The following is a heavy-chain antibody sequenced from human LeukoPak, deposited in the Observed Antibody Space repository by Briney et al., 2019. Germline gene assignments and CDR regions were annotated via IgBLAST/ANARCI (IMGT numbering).Heavy chain of an antibody. Sequence: SGGSLRLSCAASRFTFNSFVMGWVRQPPGKGLEWVSSISTSSGYIFYADSLKGRVTISRDNAKNSLYLQMNSLRAEDTAVYYCVRGKKPGWDMSYFDYWGQGILVTVSS. J-gene: IGHJ4*02. CDR2: ISTSSGYI. CDR1: RFTFNSFV. V-gene: IGHV3-21*06. CDR3: VRGKKPGWDMSYFDY. D-gene: IGHD1-14*01.